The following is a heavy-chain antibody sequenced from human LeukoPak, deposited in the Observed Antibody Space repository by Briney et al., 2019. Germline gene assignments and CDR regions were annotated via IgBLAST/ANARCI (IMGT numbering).Heavy chain of an antibody. CDR3: AKDKEAVASYYYYYGMDV. D-gene: IGHD6-19*01. Sequence: GSLRLSCAASGSTFSSYGMHWVRQAPGKGLEWVAVISYDGSNKYYADSVKGRFTISRDNSKNTLYLQMNSLRAEDTAVYYCAKDKEAVASYYYYYGMDVWGKGTTVTVSS. CDR2: ISYDGSNK. CDR1: GSTFSSYG. V-gene: IGHV3-30*18. J-gene: IGHJ6*04.